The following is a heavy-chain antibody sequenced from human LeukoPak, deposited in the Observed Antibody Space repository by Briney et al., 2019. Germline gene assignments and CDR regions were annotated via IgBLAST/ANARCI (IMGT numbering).Heavy chain of an antibody. J-gene: IGHJ1*01. Sequence: GGSLRLSCAASGFTFSSYAMSWVRQAPGKGLEWVSAISGSGGSTFYADSVKGRFTISRDNSKNTLYLQMNSLRAEDTAVYYCAKDHSSGWYTNEYFQHWGQGTLVTVSS. V-gene: IGHV3-23*01. CDR2: ISGSGGST. CDR3: AKDHSSGWYTNEYFQH. CDR1: GFTFSSYA. D-gene: IGHD6-19*01.